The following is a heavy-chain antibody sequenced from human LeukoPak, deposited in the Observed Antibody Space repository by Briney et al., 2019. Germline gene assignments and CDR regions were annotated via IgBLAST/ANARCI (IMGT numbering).Heavy chain of an antibody. CDR2: ITGSHGPT. CDR1: GFTFSSFA. V-gene: IGHV3-23*01. J-gene: IGHJ4*02. Sequence: PGGSLRLSCAASGFTFSSFAMTWVRQAPGKGLEWVSSITGSHGPTYNTDSVKGRFTISRDNSKNTLYLEMNSLRAEDTAVYYCVKTLPYQVYCSGGSCPYLFDHWGQGTLVTVSS. CDR3: VKTLPYQVYCSGGSCPYLFDH. D-gene: IGHD2-15*01.